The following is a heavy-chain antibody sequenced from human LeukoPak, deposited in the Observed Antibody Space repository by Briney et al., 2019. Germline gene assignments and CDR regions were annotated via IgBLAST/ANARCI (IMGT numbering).Heavy chain of an antibody. J-gene: IGHJ4*02. CDR2: VYYSGST. CDR1: GGSISSSSHY. D-gene: IGHD6-6*01. Sequence: PSETLSLTCTVSGGSISSSSHYWGWIRQPPGKGLEWIGSVYYSGSTYYNPSLKSRVTISVDTSKNQFSLKLSSVTAADTAVYYCARRPTLYSSSSKAYFDYWGQGTLVTVSS. CDR3: ARRPTLYSSSSKAYFDY. V-gene: IGHV4-39*01.